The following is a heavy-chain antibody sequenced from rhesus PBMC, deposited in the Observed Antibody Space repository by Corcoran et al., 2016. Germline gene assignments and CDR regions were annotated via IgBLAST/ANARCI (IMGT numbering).Heavy chain of an antibody. J-gene: IGHJ4*01. V-gene: IGHV1-111*02. CDR1: GYTFTDSY. D-gene: IGHD2-15*01. Sequence: EVQLVQSGAEVKKPGASVKISCKASGYTFTDSYLHCVRQAPRTGLEWMGRVDPEAGETIPAQKVQYRVTITADTSTDTAYMELSSRRSEDTAVYYCATDRKYCSSTYCSSDYWGQGVLVTVSS. CDR3: ATDRKYCSSTYCSSDY. CDR2: VDPEAGET.